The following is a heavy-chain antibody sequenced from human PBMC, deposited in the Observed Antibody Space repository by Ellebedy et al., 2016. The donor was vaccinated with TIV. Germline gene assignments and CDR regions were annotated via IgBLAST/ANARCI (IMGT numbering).Heavy chain of an antibody. CDR2: IYSGGNT. CDR3: ATGYAQNGQ. Sequence: GESLKISCAASGFTVSNNYMSWFRHAPGKGLDLVSLIYSGGNTHYADSVKGRFPISRDSSDNTVYLQMNSLRVEDTAVYYCATGYAQNGQWGQGTLVTVSS. D-gene: IGHD2-8*01. J-gene: IGHJ4*02. CDR1: GFTVSNNY. V-gene: IGHV3-66*01.